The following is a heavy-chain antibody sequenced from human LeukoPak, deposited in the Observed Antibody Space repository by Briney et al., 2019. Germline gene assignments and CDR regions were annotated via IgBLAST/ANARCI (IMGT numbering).Heavy chain of an antibody. V-gene: IGHV6-1*01. CDR3: ARDLPCGYYNLPFDY. D-gene: IGHD3-9*01. J-gene: IGHJ4*02. CDR1: VHTVSDNTAG. CDR2: TYYRSKWYN. Sequence: SQTLSLTCALSVHTVSDNTAGSNWIRQSPSRGLGWLGRTYYRSKWYNDYAVSVKSRITINPDTSKNQFSLQLNSVNPEDTAGYYYARDLPCGYYNLPFDYWGQGTLVTVSS.